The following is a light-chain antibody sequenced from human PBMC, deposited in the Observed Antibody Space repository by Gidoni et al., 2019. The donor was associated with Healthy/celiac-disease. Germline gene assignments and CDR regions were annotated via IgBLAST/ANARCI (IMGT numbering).Light chain of an antibody. V-gene: IGKV3-15*01. Sequence: EIVMTQSPATLSVSPGERATLSCRASQSVSSKLAWYQQKPGQAPRLLNYGATTRATGIHARFSGSGSGTEFTLTISSLQYEDFAVYYWQQYNNWPRTFGQGTKVEIK. CDR1: QSVSSK. CDR3: QQYNNWPRT. CDR2: GAT. J-gene: IGKJ1*01.